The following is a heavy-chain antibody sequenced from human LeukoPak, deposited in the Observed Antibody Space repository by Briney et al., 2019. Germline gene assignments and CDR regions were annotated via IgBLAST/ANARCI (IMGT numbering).Heavy chain of an antibody. D-gene: IGHD4-23*01. J-gene: IGHJ4*02. CDR2: INQDGNEK. Sequence: GGSLRLSCAASGFNFSDYFLTWVRQAPGKGLEWVANINQDGNEKNYVDSLEGRFTISRDNAKRSLYLQMNSLRVDDTAMYYCVRDVGYYGGNHDCWGQGTLVIVSP. V-gene: IGHV3-7*01. CDR1: GFNFSDYF. CDR3: VRDVGYYGGNHDC.